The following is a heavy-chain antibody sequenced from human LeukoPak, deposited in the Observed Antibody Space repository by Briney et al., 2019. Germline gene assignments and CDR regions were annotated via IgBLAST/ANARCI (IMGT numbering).Heavy chain of an antibody. CDR1: GYTFTSYD. D-gene: IGHD3-10*01. CDR2: MNPNSGNT. J-gene: IGHJ3*02. V-gene: IGHV1-8*01. Sequence: ASVKVSCKASGYTFTSYDINWVRQATGQGLEWMGWMNPNSGNTGYAQKFQGRVTMTRNTSISTAYMELSSLRSEDTAVYYCARLIWGPDAFDIWGQGRMVTVSS. CDR3: ARLIWGPDAFDI.